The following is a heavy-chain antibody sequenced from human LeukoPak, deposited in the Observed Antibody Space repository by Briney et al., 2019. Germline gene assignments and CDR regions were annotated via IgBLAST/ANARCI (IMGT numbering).Heavy chain of an antibody. Sequence: GGSLRLSCAASGFTFDDYATHWVRQAPGKGLEWVSLISGDGGRTYYADSVKGRFTISRDNSKNSLYLQMNSLRTEDTALYYCAKDILNVDQDWFDPWGQGTLVTVSS. CDR1: GFTFDDYA. CDR3: AKDILNVDQDWFDP. CDR2: ISGDGGRT. V-gene: IGHV3-43*02. J-gene: IGHJ5*02. D-gene: IGHD2-15*01.